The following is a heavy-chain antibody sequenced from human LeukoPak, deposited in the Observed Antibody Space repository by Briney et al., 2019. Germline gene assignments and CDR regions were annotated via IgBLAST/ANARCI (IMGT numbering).Heavy chain of an antibody. Sequence: GGSLRLSRAASGFTCSSYWMSWVRQTPGKGLEWVANIKQDGSEKYYVDSGKGRFTISRDNAKNSLYLQMNSLRAEDTAVYYCAELGITMIGGVWGKGTTVTISS. D-gene: IGHD3-10*02. CDR2: IKQDGSEK. CDR1: GFTCSSYW. J-gene: IGHJ6*04. V-gene: IGHV3-7*01. CDR3: AELGITMIGGV.